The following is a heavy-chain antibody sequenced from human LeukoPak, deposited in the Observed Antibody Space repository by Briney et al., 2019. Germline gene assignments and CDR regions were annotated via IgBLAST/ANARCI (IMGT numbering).Heavy chain of an antibody. Sequence: GESLKISCKGSGYSFTSYWIGWVRQMPGKGLEWMGIIYPGVSDTRYSPSFQGQVTISADKSISTAYLQWSSLKASDTAMYYCARPALLTGYGFLDAFDIWGQGTMDTVSS. V-gene: IGHV5-51*01. J-gene: IGHJ3*02. CDR2: IYPGVSDT. CDR3: ARPALLTGYGFLDAFDI. D-gene: IGHD3-9*01. CDR1: GYSFTSYW.